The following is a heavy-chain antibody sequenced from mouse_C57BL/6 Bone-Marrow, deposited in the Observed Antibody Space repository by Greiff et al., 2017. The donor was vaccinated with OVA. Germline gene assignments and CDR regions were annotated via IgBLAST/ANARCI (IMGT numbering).Heavy chain of an antibody. J-gene: IGHJ2*01. D-gene: IGHD1-1*01. V-gene: IGHV1-59*01. CDR2: IDPSDSYT. Sequence: VQLQQPGAELVRPGTSVKLSCKASGYTFTSYWMHWVKQRPGQGLEWIGVIDPSDSYTNYNQKFKGKATLTVDTSSSTAYMQLSSLTSEDSAVYYCAVITTGDYWGQGTTLSVSS. CDR3: AVITTGDY. CDR1: GYTFTSYW.